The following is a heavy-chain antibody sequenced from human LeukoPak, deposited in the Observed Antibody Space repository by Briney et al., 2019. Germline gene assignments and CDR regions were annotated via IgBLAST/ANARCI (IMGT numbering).Heavy chain of an antibody. D-gene: IGHD4-17*01. CDR3: ARDLDGDYVNYMDV. V-gene: IGHV3-48*03. CDR2: ISSSGSTI. CDR1: GFTFSSYE. Sequence: GGSLRLSCAASGFTFSSYEMNWVRQAPGKGLDWVSHISSSGSTIYYADSVKGRFTISRDNAKNSLYLQMNSLRAEDTTVYYCARDLDGDYVNYMDVWGKGTTVTVSS. J-gene: IGHJ6*03.